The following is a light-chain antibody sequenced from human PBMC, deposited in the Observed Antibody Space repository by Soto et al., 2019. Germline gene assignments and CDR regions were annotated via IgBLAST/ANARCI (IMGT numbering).Light chain of an antibody. CDR2: GAS. J-gene: IGKJ3*01. CDR1: QSITNSY. V-gene: IGKV3-20*01. Sequence: EIVLTQSPGTLSLSPGERATLSCRASQSITNSYLAWYQQKPGQAPRLLVYGASSKATGIPDRFSGSGSGTDFTLPISSMEPEDFAVYYCQQYGSSRFTFGPGTKVDI. CDR3: QQYGSSRFT.